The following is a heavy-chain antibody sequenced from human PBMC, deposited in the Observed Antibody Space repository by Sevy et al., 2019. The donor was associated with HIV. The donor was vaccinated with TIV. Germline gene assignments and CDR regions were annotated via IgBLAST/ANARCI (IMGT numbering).Heavy chain of an antibody. D-gene: IGHD6-6*01. J-gene: IGHJ4*02. CDR2: ISSSSSTI. Sequence: GGSLRLSCAASGFTFSSYSMNWVRQAPGKGLEWVSYISSSSSTIYYTDSVKGRFTISRDNAKNSLYLQMNSLRAEDTAVYSCARGVGIAARRPAWGQGTLVTVSS. CDR1: GFTFSSYS. CDR3: ARGVGIAARRPA. V-gene: IGHV3-48*01.